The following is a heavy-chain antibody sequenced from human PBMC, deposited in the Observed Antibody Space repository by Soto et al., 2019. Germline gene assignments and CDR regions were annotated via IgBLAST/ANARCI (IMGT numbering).Heavy chain of an antibody. Sequence: ASVKVSCKASGYTFTSYGISWVRQAPGQGLEWMGWISAYNGNTNDAQKLQGRVTMTTDTSTNTAYMELRSLRSDDKAVYYCARWRTTLDYYYYGMDVWGQGTTVTVSS. CDR2: ISAYNGNT. D-gene: IGHD1-1*01. CDR1: GYTFTSYG. J-gene: IGHJ6*02. V-gene: IGHV1-18*04. CDR3: ARWRTTLDYYYYGMDV.